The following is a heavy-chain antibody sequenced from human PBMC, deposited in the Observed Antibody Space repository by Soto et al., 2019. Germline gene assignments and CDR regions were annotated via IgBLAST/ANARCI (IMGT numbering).Heavy chain of an antibody. J-gene: IGHJ4*02. D-gene: IGHD5-12*01. CDR1: GGSISSGDYY. V-gene: IGHV4-30-4*01. CDR2: IYYSGST. Sequence: PSETLSLTCTVSGGSISSGDYYWSWIRQPPGKGLEWIGYIYYSGSTYYNPSLKSRVTISVDTSKNQFSLKLSSVTAADTAVYYCARGENSGYDPPHFDYWGQGTLVTVSS. CDR3: ARGENSGYDPPHFDY.